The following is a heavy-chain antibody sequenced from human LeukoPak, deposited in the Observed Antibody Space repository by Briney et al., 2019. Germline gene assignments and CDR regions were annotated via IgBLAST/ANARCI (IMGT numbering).Heavy chain of an antibody. CDR3: ARNPGSPLYHYYMDV. CDR2: ISSSSSYI. Sequence: GGSLRLSCAASGFTFSSYSMNWVRQAPGKRLEWVSSISSSSSYIYYADSVKGRFTISRDNAKNSLYLQMSSLRAEDTAVYYCARNPGSPLYHYYMDVWGKGTAVTISS. J-gene: IGHJ6*03. D-gene: IGHD3-10*01. V-gene: IGHV3-21*01. CDR1: GFTFSSYS.